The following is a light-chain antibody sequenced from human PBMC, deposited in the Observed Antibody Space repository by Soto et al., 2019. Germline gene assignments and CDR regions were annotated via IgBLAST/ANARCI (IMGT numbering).Light chain of an antibody. CDR2: KAS. CDR3: QQYNSYSWT. CDR1: QSISSW. J-gene: IGKJ1*01. Sequence: DIQMTQSPSTLSASVGDRVTITCRASQSISSWLAWYQQKPGKAPKLLIYKASSLESGVPSRFSGSGSGTEFTLTISSLQPDDFAAHYCQQYNSYSWTFGQGTKVEIK. V-gene: IGKV1-5*03.